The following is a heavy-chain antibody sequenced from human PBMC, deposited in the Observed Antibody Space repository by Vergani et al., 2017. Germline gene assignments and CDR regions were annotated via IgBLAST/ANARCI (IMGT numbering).Heavy chain of an antibody. Sequence: EVQLLESGGGLVQPGGSLRLSCAASGFTFSTYAMSWVRQAPGKGVEWVSAIIGSGGSTYYADSVKGRFTISRDNSKNTLYLQMNSLRAEDTAVYYWAKPQRRWDDIFSDAFDIWGQGTMVTVAS. CDR3: AKPQRRWDDIFSDAFDI. CDR2: IIGSGGST. V-gene: IGHV3-23*01. D-gene: IGHD3-9*01. J-gene: IGHJ3*02. CDR1: GFTFSTYA.